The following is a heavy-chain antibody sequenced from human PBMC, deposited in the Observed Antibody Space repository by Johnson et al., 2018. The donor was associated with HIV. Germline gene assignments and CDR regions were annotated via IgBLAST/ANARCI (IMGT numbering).Heavy chain of an antibody. Sequence: QVQLVESGGGVVQPGRSLRLSCVASGFTFSSYGMNWVRQAPGKGLEWVAVISYDGSNKYYADSVKGRFTISRDNSKNTLYLQMNSLRAEDTAVYYCAKAWELLGRRAALDIWGQGTMVTVSS. J-gene: IGHJ3*02. D-gene: IGHD1-26*01. CDR3: AKAWELLGRRAALDI. CDR2: ISYDGSNK. CDR1: GFTFSSYG. V-gene: IGHV3-30*18.